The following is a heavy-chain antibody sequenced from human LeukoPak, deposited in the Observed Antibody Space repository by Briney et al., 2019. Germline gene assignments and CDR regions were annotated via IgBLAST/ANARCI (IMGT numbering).Heavy chain of an antibody. CDR3: ASAHIAAAASPAGY. Sequence: GRSLRLSCAASGFTFSSYAMHWVRQAPGKGLEWVAIISYDGSNKYYADSVKGRFTISRDNSKNTLYLQMNSPRAEDTAVYYCASAHIAAAASPAGYWGQGTLVTVSS. V-gene: IGHV3-30-3*01. J-gene: IGHJ4*02. D-gene: IGHD6-13*01. CDR1: GFTFSSYA. CDR2: ISYDGSNK.